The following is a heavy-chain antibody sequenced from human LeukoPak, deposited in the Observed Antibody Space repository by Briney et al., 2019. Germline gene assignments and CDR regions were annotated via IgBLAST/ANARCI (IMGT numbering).Heavy chain of an antibody. J-gene: IGHJ4*02. Sequence: PGGSLRLSCTASGFTFSSYWMSWVRQAPGKGLEWVANIKQDGSEKYYVDSVKGRFTISRDNAKNSLYLQMNSLRAEDTAVYYCARVGSGGGYMGSFDDWGQGTLVTVSS. CDR3: ARVGSGGGYMGSFDD. D-gene: IGHD2-8*02. CDR1: GFTFSSYW. CDR2: IKQDGSEK. V-gene: IGHV3-7*01.